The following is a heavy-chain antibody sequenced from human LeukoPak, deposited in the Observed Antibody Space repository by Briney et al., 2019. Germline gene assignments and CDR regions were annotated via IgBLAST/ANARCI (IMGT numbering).Heavy chain of an antibody. CDR1: GYSFTSYW. J-gene: IGHJ6*02. V-gene: IGHV5-51*01. D-gene: IGHD6-19*01. CDR3: ARHGTAVADYYYYYGMDV. Sequence: PGESLKISCKGSGYSFTSYWIGWVRQMPGKGLEWMGIIYPGDSDTRYSPSFQGQVTISADKSISTAYLQWSSLKASDTAMYYCARHGTAVADYYYYYGMDVWGQGTTVTVSS. CDR2: IYPGDSDT.